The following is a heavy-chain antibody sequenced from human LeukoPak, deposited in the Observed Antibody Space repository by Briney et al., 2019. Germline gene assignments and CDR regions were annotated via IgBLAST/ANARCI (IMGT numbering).Heavy chain of an antibody. V-gene: IGHV3-74*01. CDR2: INTDGSGT. CDR3: ASSGVGSSWFYY. Sequence: PGGSLRLSCAASGFTFSSFWMHWGRQAPGKGRVWVSRINTDGSGTIYADSVKGGFTISRENAKNTLYLQMSSLRAEDTAVYYCASSGVGSSWFYYWGQGTLVTVSS. D-gene: IGHD6-13*01. CDR1: GFTFSSFW. J-gene: IGHJ4*02.